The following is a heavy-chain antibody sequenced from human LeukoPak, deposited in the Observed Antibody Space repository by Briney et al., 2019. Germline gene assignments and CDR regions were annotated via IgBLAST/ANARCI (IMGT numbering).Heavy chain of an antibody. D-gene: IGHD3-10*01. CDR2: IYYSGST. CDR1: GGSISSSSYY. V-gene: IGHV4-39*01. J-gene: IGHJ4*02. Sequence: SETLPLTCTVSGGSISSSSYYWGWIRQPPGKGLEWIGSIYYSGSTYYNPSLKSRVTISVDTSKNQFSLKLSSVTAADTAVYYCASFSGGFGFDYWGQGTLVTVSS. CDR3: ASFSGGFGFDY.